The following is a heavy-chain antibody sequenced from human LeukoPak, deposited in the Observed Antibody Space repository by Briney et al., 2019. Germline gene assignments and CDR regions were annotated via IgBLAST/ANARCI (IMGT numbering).Heavy chain of an antibody. CDR2: IKQDGSEK. V-gene: IGHV3-7*01. J-gene: IGHJ4*02. CDR3: ARVSSPLITMITYYFDY. Sequence: GGSPRLSCAASGFTFSSYWMSWVRQAPGKGLEWVANIKQDGSEKYYVDSVKGRFTISRDNAKNSLYLQMNSLRAEDTAVYYCARVSSPLITMITYYFDYWGQGTLVTVSS. CDR1: GFTFSSYW. D-gene: IGHD3-22*01.